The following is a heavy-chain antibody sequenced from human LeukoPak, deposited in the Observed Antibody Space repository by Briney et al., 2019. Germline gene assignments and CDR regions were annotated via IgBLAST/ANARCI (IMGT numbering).Heavy chain of an antibody. CDR1: GFTFSNAW. Sequence: GGSLRLSWAASGFTFSNAWMSWVRQAPGKGLEWVGRIKSKTDGGTTDYAAPVKGRFTISRDDSKNTLYLQMNSLKTEDTAVYYCTTSVRVPAAFFDYWGQGTLVTVSS. D-gene: IGHD2-2*01. V-gene: IGHV3-15*01. J-gene: IGHJ4*02. CDR2: IKSKTDGGTT. CDR3: TTSVRVPAAFFDY.